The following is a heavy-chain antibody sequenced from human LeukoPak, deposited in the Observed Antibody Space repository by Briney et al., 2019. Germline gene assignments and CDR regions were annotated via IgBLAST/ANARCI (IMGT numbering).Heavy chain of an antibody. Sequence: SQTLSLTCAISGDSVSSINGAWNWIRQSPSRGLEWLGRTYYRSKWYNDYAIFMKGRITINPDASKNQFSLQLNSVTPEDTAVYYCAREVGNSGWYTFDYWGQGTLVTVSS. V-gene: IGHV6-1*01. J-gene: IGHJ4*02. D-gene: IGHD6-19*01. CDR1: GDSVSSINGA. CDR2: TYYRSKWYN. CDR3: AREVGNSGWYTFDY.